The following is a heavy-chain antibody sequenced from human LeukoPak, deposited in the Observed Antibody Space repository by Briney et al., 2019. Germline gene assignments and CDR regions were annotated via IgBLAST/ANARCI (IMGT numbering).Heavy chain of an antibody. D-gene: IGHD6-25*01. CDR3: ARVFSPRGYAFDI. CDR1: GFTFSSSS. CDR2: ISSSSSTI. Sequence: GGSLRLSCAASGFTFSSSSMNWVRQAPGKGLEWVSYISSSSSTIYYADSVKGRFTISRDNAKNSLYLQMNSLRAEDTAVYYCARVFSPRGYAFDIWGQGTMVTVSS. V-gene: IGHV3-48*04. J-gene: IGHJ3*02.